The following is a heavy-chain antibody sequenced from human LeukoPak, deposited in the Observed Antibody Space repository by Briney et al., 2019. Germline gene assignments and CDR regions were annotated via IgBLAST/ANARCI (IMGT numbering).Heavy chain of an antibody. V-gene: IGHV1-46*01. CDR1: GYTFTSYY. Sequence: ASVKVSCKASGYTFTSYYMHWVRQAPGQGLEWMGIINPSGGSTSYAQKFQGRVTMTRDTSTSTVYMELSSLRSEDTAVYYCARASGGGDCYFDGPCYYYYMDVWGKGTTVTISS. D-gene: IGHD2-21*02. J-gene: IGHJ6*03. CDR2: INPSGGST. CDR3: ARASGGGDCYFDGPCYYYYMDV.